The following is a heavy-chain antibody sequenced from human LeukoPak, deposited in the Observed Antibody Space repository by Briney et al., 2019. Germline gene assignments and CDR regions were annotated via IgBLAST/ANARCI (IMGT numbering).Heavy chain of an antibody. CDR1: GFTFRNYW. CDR3: ARDHEWLVQDY. J-gene: IGHJ4*02. D-gene: IGHD6-19*01. V-gene: IGHV3-7*01. CDR2: IKQDGTEK. Sequence: GGSLRLSCAASGFTFRNYWMSWLRQAPGKGLEWVASIKQDGTEKYYVDSVKGRFTISRDNAMNSLYVQMNSLSPEDTAIYYCARDHEWLVQDYWGQGTLVTVSS.